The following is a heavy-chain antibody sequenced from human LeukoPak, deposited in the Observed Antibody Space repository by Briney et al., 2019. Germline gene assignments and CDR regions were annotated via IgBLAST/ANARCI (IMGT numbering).Heavy chain of an antibody. J-gene: IGHJ6*02. CDR2: IIPILGIA. CDR1: GGTFSSYA. V-gene: IGHV1-69*04. Sequence: ASVKVSCKASGGTFSSYAISWVRQAPGQGLEWMGRIIPILGIANYAQKFQGRVTITADKSTSTAYMELSSLRSEDTAVYYCARDNIVVVPAAIEAYYYYYGMDVWGQGTTVTVSS. CDR3: ARDNIVVVPAAIEAYYYYYGMDV. D-gene: IGHD2-2*01.